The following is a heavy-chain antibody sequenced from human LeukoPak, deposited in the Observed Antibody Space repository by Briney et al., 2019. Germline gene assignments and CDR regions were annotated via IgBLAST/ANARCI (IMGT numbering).Heavy chain of an antibody. CDR2: IYTSGST. J-gene: IGHJ5*02. CDR3: ARQYSNNWYDDRGWFDP. V-gene: IGHV4-61*02. CDR1: GGSISSSSYY. Sequence: SETLSLTCTVSGGSISSSSYYWGWIRQPAGKGLEWIGRIYTSGSTNYNPSLKSRVTMSVDTSKKQFSLKLSSVTAADTAVYYCARQYSNNWYDDRGWFDPWGQGTLVTVSS. D-gene: IGHD6-13*01.